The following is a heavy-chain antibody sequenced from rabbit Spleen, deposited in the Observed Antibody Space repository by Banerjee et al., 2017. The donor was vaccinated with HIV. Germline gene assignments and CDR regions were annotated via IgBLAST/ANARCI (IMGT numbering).Heavy chain of an antibody. CDR1: GFSFSSSYY. D-gene: IGHD2-1*01. V-gene: IGHV1S40*01. CDR3: ARGSATMTLVITGYYLSL. J-gene: IGHJ3*01. CDR2: INSNTGNT. Sequence: QSLEESGGDLVKPGASPTLTCTASGFSFSSSYYMCWVRQAPGKGLEWIACINSNTGNTVYASWAKGPFTISKTSSTTVTLQMTSLTVADTATYFCARGSATMTLVITGYYLSLWGQGPWSPS.